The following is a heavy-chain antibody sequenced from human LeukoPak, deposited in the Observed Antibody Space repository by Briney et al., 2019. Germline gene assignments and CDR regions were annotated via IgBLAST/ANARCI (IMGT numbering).Heavy chain of an antibody. D-gene: IGHD3-10*01. CDR3: ARGNGGY. J-gene: IGHJ4*02. V-gene: IGHV4-34*01. CDR1: GGSFSGYY. Sequence: SETLSLTCAVYGGSFSGYYWSWIRQPPGKGLEWIGEINHSGSTNYNPSLKSRVTISVDTSKNQFSLKLSSVTAADTAVYYCARGNGGYWGQGTLATVSS. CDR2: INHSGST.